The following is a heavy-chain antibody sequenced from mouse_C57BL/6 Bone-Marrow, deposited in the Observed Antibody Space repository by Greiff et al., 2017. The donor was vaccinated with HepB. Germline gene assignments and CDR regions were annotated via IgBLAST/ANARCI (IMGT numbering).Heavy chain of an antibody. CDR1: GFSFNTYA. J-gene: IGHJ4*01. D-gene: IGHD2-4*01. Sequence: EVQVVESGGGLVQPKGSLKLSCAASGFSFNTYAMNWVRQAPGKGLEWVARIRSKSNNYATYYADSVKDRFTISRDDSESMLYLQMNNLKTEDTAMYYCVSDYDDAMDYWGQGTSVTVSS. CDR2: IRSKSNNYAT. V-gene: IGHV10-1*01. CDR3: VSDYDDAMDY.